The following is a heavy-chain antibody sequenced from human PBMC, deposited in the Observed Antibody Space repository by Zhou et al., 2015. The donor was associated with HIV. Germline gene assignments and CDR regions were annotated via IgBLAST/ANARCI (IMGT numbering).Heavy chain of an antibody. Sequence: QVQLVQSGAEVKKPGASVKVSCKASGYIFSSYGITWVRQAPGQGLEWMGGISVYSGNTNYAQKLQGRLTMTTDTSTSTAYMEVRSLRSDDTAVYYCVREKGQLGWFDPWGQGTLVTVSS. CDR2: ISVYSGNT. D-gene: IGHD3-10*01. V-gene: IGHV1-18*01. J-gene: IGHJ5*02. CDR1: GYIFSSYG. CDR3: VREKGQLGWFDP.